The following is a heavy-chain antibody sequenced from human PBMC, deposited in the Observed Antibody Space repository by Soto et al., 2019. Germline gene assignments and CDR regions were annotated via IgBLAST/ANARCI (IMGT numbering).Heavy chain of an antibody. CDR2: INHSGTT. V-gene: IGHV4-34*01. CDR1: RGSFSGFY. Sequence: SETLSLTCGVYRGSFSGFYWSWVRQTPGGGLEWIGEINHSGTTNYNPFFQNRVTISVDKSTNNFSLKMTSVTAADAAVYYCARGRGYVYGSNFYGLDVWGQGTTVTAP. D-gene: IGHD6-25*01. J-gene: IGHJ6*02. CDR3: ARGRGYVYGSNFYGLDV.